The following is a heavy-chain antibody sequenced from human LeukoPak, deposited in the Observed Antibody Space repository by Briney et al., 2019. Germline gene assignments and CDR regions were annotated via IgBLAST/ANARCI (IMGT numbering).Heavy chain of an antibody. V-gene: IGHV3-7*01. CDR1: GFTFSSYW. Sequence: PGGSLRLSCAASGFTFSSYWMSWVRQAPGKGLEWVANIKQDGSEKYYVDSVKGRFTISRDNAKNSLYLQMNSLRAEDTAVYYCAREVQRGSYYSGYYYYVDVWGKGTTVTVSS. D-gene: IGHD1-26*01. CDR3: AREVQRGSYYSGYYYYVDV. CDR2: IKQDGSEK. J-gene: IGHJ6*03.